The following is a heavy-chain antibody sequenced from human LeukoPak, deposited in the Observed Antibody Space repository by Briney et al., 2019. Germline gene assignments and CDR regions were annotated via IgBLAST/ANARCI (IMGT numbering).Heavy chain of an antibody. J-gene: IGHJ6*02. CDR2: IIPIFGTA. CDR1: GGTFSSYA. Sequence: ASVKVSCKASGGTFSSYAISWVRQDPGQGLEWMGGIIPIFGTANYAQKFQGRVTITADESTSTAYMELSSLRSEDTAVYYCARVRSYSPLHYGMDVWGQGTTVTVSS. V-gene: IGHV1-69*13. D-gene: IGHD1-26*01. CDR3: ARVRSYSPLHYGMDV.